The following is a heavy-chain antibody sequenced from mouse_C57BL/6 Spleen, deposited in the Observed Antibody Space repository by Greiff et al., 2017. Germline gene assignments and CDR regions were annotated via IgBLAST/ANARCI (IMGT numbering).Heavy chain of an antibody. V-gene: IGHV1-52*01. CDR1: GYTFTSYW. Sequence: QVQLQQPGAELVRPGSSVKLSCKASGYTFTSYWMHWVKQRPIQGLEWIGNIDPSDSDTHYNQKFKDKATLTVDKSSSTAYMQLSSLTSEDSAVYYCARSGQLRRFDYWGQGTTLTVSS. CDR2: IDPSDSDT. D-gene: IGHD3-2*02. J-gene: IGHJ2*01. CDR3: ARSGQLRRFDY.